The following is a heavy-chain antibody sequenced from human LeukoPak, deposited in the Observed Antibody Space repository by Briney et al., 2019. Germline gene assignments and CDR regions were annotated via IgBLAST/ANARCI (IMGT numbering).Heavy chain of an antibody. V-gene: IGHV3-30*03. CDR1: GFTFDDYG. D-gene: IGHD3-10*01. Sequence: QTGGSLRLSCAASGFTFDDYGRSWVRQAPGKGLEGVAVISSGKKYEYYADSVKGRFSISRDSSKNTLHLQMHSLPAEGTALYYCARDLNRGVTLLPFDSWGQGTLVTVSS. CDR3: ARDLNRGVTLLPFDS. J-gene: IGHJ4*02. CDR2: ISSGKKYE.